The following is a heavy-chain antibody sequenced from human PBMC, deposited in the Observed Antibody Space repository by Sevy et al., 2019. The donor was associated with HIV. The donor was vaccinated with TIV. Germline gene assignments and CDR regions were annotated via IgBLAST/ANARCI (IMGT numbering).Heavy chain of an antibody. J-gene: IGHJ4*02. CDR1: SESFRRYY. CDR2: INHSGTT. CDR3: ASDSGTYTYYFDY. D-gene: IGHD1-26*01. Sequence: SETLSLTCAVYSESFRRYYWNWIRQSPEKGLEWIGEINHSGTTNYNPSLKSRVTISVDPSGNQFSLKLNSVTAADTAVYYCASDSGTYTYYFDYWGQGTLVTVSS. V-gene: IGHV4-34*01.